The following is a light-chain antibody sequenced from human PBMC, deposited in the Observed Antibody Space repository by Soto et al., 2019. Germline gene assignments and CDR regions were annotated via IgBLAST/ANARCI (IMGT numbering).Light chain of an antibody. CDR1: QDISSY. CDR2: DAS. J-gene: IGKJ5*01. CDR3: QQYSHLIT. Sequence: DIQLTQSPSSLSASVGDRVTISCQASQDISSYLNWYQPKPGKAPKLLIYDASNLETGVPSRFSGSGSGTDFTFTIRSLQPEDVATYYCQQYSHLITFGQGTRLEIK. V-gene: IGKV1-33*01.